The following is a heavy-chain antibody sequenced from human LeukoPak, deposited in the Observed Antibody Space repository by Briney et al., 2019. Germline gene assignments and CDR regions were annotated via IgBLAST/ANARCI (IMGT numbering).Heavy chain of an antibody. J-gene: IGHJ6*02. V-gene: IGHV4-4*07. Sequence: SETLSLTCTVSGYYISSYYWSWLRQTAGKGLERIGRIYTSGSTNYNPSLKSRVTMSVDTFKNQFSLKLSSVTAADTAVYYCAGVGDYYYYGMDVWGQGTTVSVSS. CDR2: IYTSGST. CDR1: GYYISSYY. CDR3: AGVGDYYYYGMDV.